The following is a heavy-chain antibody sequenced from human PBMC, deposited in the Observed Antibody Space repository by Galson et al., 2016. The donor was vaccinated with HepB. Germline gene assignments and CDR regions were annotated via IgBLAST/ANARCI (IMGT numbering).Heavy chain of an antibody. CDR2: INGDGRVT. Sequence: SLRLSCAASEFIFRGYWMQWVRQAPGKGLMWVARINGDGRVTVYGDSVKGRFTISRDHAKNTLHLRMNSLRVEDTAVYYCSRDRSFTADTWGQGTLVTVSS. CDR1: EFIFRGYW. V-gene: IGHV3-74*01. J-gene: IGHJ5*02. D-gene: IGHD5-18*01. CDR3: SRDRSFTADT.